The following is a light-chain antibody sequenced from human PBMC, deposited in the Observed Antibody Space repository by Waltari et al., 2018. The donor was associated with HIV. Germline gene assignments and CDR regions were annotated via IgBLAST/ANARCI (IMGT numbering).Light chain of an antibody. CDR3: QQYHSYSKT. V-gene: IGKV1-5*03. CDR2: KAS. Sequence: DIQMTQAPSTLSASCGDRVTITCRASQRVTRGLAWYQQKPGQAPKLLIYKASTLESGVPSRFSGSGSGTEFTLTISSLQPDDFATYYCQQYHSYSKTFGQGTKLEIK. CDR1: QRVTRG. J-gene: IGKJ2*01.